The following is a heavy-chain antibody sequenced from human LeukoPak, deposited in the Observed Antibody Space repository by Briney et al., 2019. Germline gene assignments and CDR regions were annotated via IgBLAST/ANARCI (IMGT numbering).Heavy chain of an antibody. J-gene: IGHJ5*02. V-gene: IGHV1-3*01. CDR3: AREGHASGNYFNGWFDP. Sequence: ASVKVSCKASGYTFTNYAIHWVRQAPGQRLEWMGWINAGNGNTKYSQKFQGRVSITRDTSANTVYMELSSLRSEDTAVYYCAREGHASGNYFNGWFDPWGRGTLVTVSS. D-gene: IGHD3-10*01. CDR2: INAGNGNT. CDR1: GYTFTNYA.